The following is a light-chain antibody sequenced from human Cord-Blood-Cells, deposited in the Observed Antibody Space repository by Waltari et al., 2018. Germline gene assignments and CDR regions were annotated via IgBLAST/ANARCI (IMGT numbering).Light chain of an antibody. V-gene: IGKV3-20*01. CDR3: QQDGSSPQGVT. CDR1: QRVSSSY. Sequence: IVLTQSPGTLSLSPGERATLSCRATQRVSSSYLAWYQHKPGQAPRLLIYGASSRATGIPDRFSGSGSVTDFTITISRLEPEDFAVYYCQQDGSSPQGVTFGPGTKVDIK. CDR2: GAS. J-gene: IGKJ3*01.